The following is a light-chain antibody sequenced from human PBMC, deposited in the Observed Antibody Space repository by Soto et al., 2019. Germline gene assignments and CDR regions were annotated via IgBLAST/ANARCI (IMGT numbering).Light chain of an antibody. CDR1: QGISSY. CDR2: AAS. CDR3: LQVYNYPLT. Sequence: AIRITQSPSSLSASTLERFTITCRASQGISSYLAWYQQKPGKAPNLLIYAASSLQSGVPSTFSGSGSGTDFTLTISSLQPEDFATYYCLQVYNYPLTFGGGTKVDIK. J-gene: IGKJ4*01. V-gene: IGKV1-8*01.